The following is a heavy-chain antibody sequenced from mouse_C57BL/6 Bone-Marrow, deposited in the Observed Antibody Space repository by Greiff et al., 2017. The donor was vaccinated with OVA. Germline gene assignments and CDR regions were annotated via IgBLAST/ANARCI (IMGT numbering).Heavy chain of an antibody. V-gene: IGHV5-17*01. J-gene: IGHJ1*03. CDR1: GFTFSDYG. CDR2: ISSGSSTI. CDR3: ARINYWYFDF. Sequence: DVKLVESGGGLVKPGGSLKLSCAASGFTFSDYGMHWVRQAPEKGLEWVAYISSGSSTIYYADTVKGRFTISRDNAKNTLFLQMTSLRSEDTAMYYCARINYWYFDFWGTGTTVTVSS.